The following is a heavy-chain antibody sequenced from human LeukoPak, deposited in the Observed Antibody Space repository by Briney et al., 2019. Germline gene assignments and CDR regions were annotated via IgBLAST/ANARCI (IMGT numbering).Heavy chain of an antibody. CDR1: GFTFSDYY. D-gene: IGHD3-22*01. CDR2: ISSSGSTI. Sequence: GGSLRLSCAASGFTFSDYYMSWIRQAPGKGLEWVSYISSSGSTIYYADSVKGRFTISRDNAKNSLYLQMNSLRAEDTAVYYCASLAYYDSSGYPLLAFDIWGQGTMVTVSS. CDR3: ASLAYYDSSGYPLLAFDI. V-gene: IGHV3-11*04. J-gene: IGHJ3*02.